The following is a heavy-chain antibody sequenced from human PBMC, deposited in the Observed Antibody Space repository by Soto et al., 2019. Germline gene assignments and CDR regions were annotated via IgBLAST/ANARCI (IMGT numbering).Heavy chain of an antibody. J-gene: IGHJ6*02. CDR2: IIPIFGTA. CDR3: ASSGARPGDYYYGMDV. Sequence: QVQLVQSGAEVKKPGSSVKVSCKASGGTFSSYAISWVRQAPGQGLEWMGGIIPIFGTADYAQKFQGRVTISADESTSTAHMELSSLRSEDRAVYYWASSGARPGDYYYGMDVWGQGTTVTVSS. CDR1: GGTFSSYA. V-gene: IGHV1-69*12. D-gene: IGHD3-10*01.